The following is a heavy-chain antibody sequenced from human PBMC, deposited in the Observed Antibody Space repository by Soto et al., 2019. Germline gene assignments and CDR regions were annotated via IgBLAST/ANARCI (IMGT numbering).Heavy chain of an antibody. CDR3: AAAVWRGSREYYYRMDV. CDR1: GGTFISYA. J-gene: IGHJ6*02. CDR2: TIPIFSTT. Sequence: SVKVSCKAFGGTFISYAFSWVRQAPGQGLEWMGGTIPIFSTTHYAQNFQGRVTITADGSTSTAYMELSSLRSEDTAVYYCAAAVWRGSREYYYRMDVWGLGTTVTVSS. D-gene: IGHD3-16*02. V-gene: IGHV1-69*13.